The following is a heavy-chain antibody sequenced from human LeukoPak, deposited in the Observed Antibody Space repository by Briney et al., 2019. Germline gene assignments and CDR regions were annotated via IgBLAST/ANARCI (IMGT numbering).Heavy chain of an antibody. Sequence: PGGSLRLSCAASGFTFSDYYMSWIRQAPGKGLEWVSYISSSGSTIYYADSVKGRFTISRDNAKNSLYLQMNSLRAEDTAVYYCAREGAYYDSSGYELEHFDYWGQGTLVTVSS. CDR1: GFTFSDYY. V-gene: IGHV3-11*01. D-gene: IGHD3-22*01. CDR3: AREGAYYDSSGYELEHFDY. J-gene: IGHJ4*02. CDR2: ISSSGSTI.